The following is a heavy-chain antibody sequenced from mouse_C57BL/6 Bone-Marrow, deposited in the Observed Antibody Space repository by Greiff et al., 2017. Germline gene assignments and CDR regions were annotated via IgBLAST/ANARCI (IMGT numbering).Heavy chain of an antibody. J-gene: IGHJ4*01. V-gene: IGHV3-6*01. CDR1: GYSITSGYY. D-gene: IGHD2-3*01. CDR2: ISYDGSN. CDR3: ARGGWLLPLYAMDY. Sequence: ESGPGLVKPSQSLSLTCSVTGYSITSGYYWNWIRQFPGNKLEWMGYISYDGSNNYNPSLKNRISITRDPSKNQFFLKLNSVTTEDTATYYCARGGWLLPLYAMDYWCQGTSVTVSS.